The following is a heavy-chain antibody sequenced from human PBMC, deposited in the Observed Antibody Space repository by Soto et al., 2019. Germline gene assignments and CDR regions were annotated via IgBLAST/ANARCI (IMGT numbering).Heavy chain of an antibody. D-gene: IGHD2-21*02. J-gene: IGHJ4*02. CDR2: IKSKSDGGTT. V-gene: IGHV3-15*01. CDR1: GFTFSYAW. Sequence: EVQLVESGGGLVKPGGSLRLSCAASGFTFSYAWMSWVRQAPGKGLEWVSRIKSKSDGGTTDFAAPVEGRSAISRDDFTTTLYLQMTSLKTEDTPLSFWTTNRGYCGGGDCSNDYWGQGTLVTVSS. CDR3: TTNRGYCGGGDCSNDY.